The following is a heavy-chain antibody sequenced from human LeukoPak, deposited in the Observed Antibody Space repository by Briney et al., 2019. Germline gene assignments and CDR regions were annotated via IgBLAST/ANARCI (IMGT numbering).Heavy chain of an antibody. J-gene: IGHJ4*02. CDR3: AREGYCSGGSCLFDY. CDR1: GYTFTNDA. CDR2: MNPNSGDT. D-gene: IGHD2-15*01. V-gene: IGHV1-8*03. Sequence: ASVKVSCKASGYTFTNDAINWVRQAPGQGLEWMGWMNPNSGDTGYGQKFQGRVTFTRDTSISAAFMELRDLRSEDTAVYYCAREGYCSGGSCLFDYWGQGTLVTVSS.